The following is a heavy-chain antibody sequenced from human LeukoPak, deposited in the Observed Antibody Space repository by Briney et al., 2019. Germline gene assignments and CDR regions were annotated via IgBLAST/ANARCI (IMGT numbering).Heavy chain of an antibody. CDR3: GKNRYSGSLSPFDI. Sequence: PGGSLRLSCAASKFAFSSYAMSWVRQAPGKGLEWVSAISGGGGNTYYADSVKGRFTISRDNSKNTLYLRMNSLRAEDTAVYYCGKNRYSGSLSPFDIWGQGTMVTVSS. V-gene: IGHV3-23*01. J-gene: IGHJ3*02. D-gene: IGHD1-26*01. CDR2: ISGGGGNT. CDR1: KFAFSSYA.